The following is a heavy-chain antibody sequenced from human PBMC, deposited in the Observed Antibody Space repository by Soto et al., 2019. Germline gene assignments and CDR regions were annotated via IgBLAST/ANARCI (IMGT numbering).Heavy chain of an antibody. CDR2: INPNSGGT. CDR1: GYTFTGYY. J-gene: IGHJ3*02. D-gene: IGHD3-22*01. CDR3: ARDPSPSYGSSGSAFDI. Sequence: QVQLVQSGAEVKKPGASVKVSCKASGYTFTGYYMHWVRQAPGQGLEWMGWINPNSGGTNYAQKFQGWVTMTRDTSFSTPYMELSMMRSDDTAVYYWARDPSPSYGSSGSAFDIWGQGPMVTASS. V-gene: IGHV1-2*04.